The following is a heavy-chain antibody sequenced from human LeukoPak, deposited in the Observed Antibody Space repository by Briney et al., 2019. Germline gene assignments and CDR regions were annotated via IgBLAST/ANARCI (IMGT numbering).Heavy chain of an antibody. CDR1: GFTFSGSP. CDR3: AKVGWYGTNWYYFDY. V-gene: IGHV3-73*01. J-gene: IGHJ4*02. Sequence: GGSLKLSCAASGFTFSGSPMHWVRQASGKGLEWVGRIRSKVDNYATGYGASVKGRFTISRDDSRNTLYLQMNSLRAEDTAVYYCAKVGWYGTNWYYFDYWGQGTLVTVSS. D-gene: IGHD6-13*01. CDR2: IRSKVDNYAT.